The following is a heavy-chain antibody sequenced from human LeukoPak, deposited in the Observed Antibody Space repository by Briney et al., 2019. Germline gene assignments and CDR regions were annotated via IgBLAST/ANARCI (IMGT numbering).Heavy chain of an antibody. CDR3: VKDAAAAASYFDY. CDR2: ISSNGGST. D-gene: IGHD6-13*01. CDR1: GFTFNTYA. Sequence: GGSLRLSCAASGFTFNTYAMHWVRQAPGKGLEYVSAISSNGGSTYYADSVKGRFTISRDNSKNTLYLQMSSLRAEDTAVYYCVKDAAAAASYFDYWGQGTLVTVSS. V-gene: IGHV3-64D*06. J-gene: IGHJ4*02.